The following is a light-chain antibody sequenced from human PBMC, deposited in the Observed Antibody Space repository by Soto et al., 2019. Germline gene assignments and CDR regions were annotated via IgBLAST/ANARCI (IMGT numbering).Light chain of an antibody. CDR2: DAS. V-gene: IGKV1-33*01. CDR3: QQYDNLPPTWT. Sequence: DIQMTQSPSSLSASIGDRVTITCRASQRIRTSLNWYQHKPGKAPKLLIYDASNLETGVPSRFSGGGSGTHFTFTISNLQPEDIATYYCQQYDNLPPTWTFGQGTKVDI. CDR1: QRIRTS. J-gene: IGKJ1*01.